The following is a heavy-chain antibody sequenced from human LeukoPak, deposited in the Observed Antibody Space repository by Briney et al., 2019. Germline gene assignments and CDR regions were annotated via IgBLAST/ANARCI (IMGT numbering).Heavy chain of an antibody. J-gene: IGHJ1*01. CDR3: AKVPPLYGDLQYFQH. CDR2: ISGSGGNT. V-gene: IGHV3-23*01. D-gene: IGHD4-17*01. CDR1: GFTFSSYA. Sequence: GGSLRLSCAASGFTFSSYAMSWVRQAPGKGLEWVSAISGSGGNTYYADSVKGRFTISRDNSKNTLYLQMNSLRAEDTAVYYCAKVPPLYGDLQYFQHWGQGTLVTVSS.